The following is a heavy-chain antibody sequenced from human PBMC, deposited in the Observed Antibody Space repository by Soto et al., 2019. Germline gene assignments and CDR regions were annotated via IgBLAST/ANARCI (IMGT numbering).Heavy chain of an antibody. D-gene: IGHD3-3*01. J-gene: IGHJ6*02. Sequence: EVQLVESGGGLVQPGGSLRLSCAASGFTFSSYSMNWVRQAPGKGLEWVSYISSSSSTIYYADSVKGRFTISRDNAKNSLYLQMNSLRDEDTAVYYCARGGTIFGVVIKYVYGMDVWGQGTTVTVSS. CDR1: GFTFSSYS. V-gene: IGHV3-48*02. CDR2: ISSSSSTI. CDR3: ARGGTIFGVVIKYVYGMDV.